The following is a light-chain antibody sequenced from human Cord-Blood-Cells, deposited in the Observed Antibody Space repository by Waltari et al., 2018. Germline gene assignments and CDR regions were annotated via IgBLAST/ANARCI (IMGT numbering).Light chain of an antibody. J-gene: IGKJ1*01. CDR1: QSVLYSSNNKNY. CDR2: WAS. Sequence: DIVMTQSPDSLAVSLGERATINCKSSQSVLYSSNNKNYLAWYQQKPVPPPKLLIYWASTRESGVPDRFSGSGSVTDFTLTISSLQAEDVAVYYCQQYYSTPWTFGQGTKVEIK. V-gene: IGKV4-1*01. CDR3: QQYYSTPWT.